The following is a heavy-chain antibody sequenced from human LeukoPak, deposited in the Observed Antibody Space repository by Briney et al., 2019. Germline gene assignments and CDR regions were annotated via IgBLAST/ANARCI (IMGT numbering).Heavy chain of an antibody. J-gene: IGHJ4*02. CDR3: ARERYCSSTSCPHGDLDY. V-gene: IGHV3-48*03. Sequence: PGGSLRLSCAASGFTFSSYEMNWVRQAPGKGLEWVSYIGVSGSTMYYAESVKGRFTISRDNAKNSLYLQMNSLRAEDTAVYYYARERYCSSTSCPHGDLDYWGQGTLVSVSS. CDR2: IGVSGSTM. CDR1: GFTFSSYE. D-gene: IGHD2-2*01.